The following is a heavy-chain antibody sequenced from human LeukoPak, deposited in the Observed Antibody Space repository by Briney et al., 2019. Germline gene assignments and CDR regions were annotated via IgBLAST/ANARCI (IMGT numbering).Heavy chain of an antibody. V-gene: IGHV3-30*02. CDR1: GFTFSSYG. Sequence: GGSLRLSCAASGFTFSSYGMHWVRQAPGKGLEWVAFIRYDGSNKYYADSVKGRFTISRDNSKNTLHLQMNSLRAEDTAVYYCAKDHSSSCDFDYWGQGTLVTVSS. CDR3: AKDHSSSCDFDY. J-gene: IGHJ4*02. CDR2: IRYDGSNK. D-gene: IGHD6-6*01.